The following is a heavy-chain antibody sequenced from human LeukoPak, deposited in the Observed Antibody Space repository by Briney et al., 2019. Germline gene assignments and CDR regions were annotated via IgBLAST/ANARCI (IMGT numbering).Heavy chain of an antibody. J-gene: IGHJ5*02. CDR2: ISAYNGNT. V-gene: IGHV1-18*01. D-gene: IGHD6-13*01. CDR3: ARLASDSSSWRNNWFDP. CDR1: GYTFTSYG. Sequence: GASVKVSCKASGYTFTSYGISWVRQAPGQGLEWMGWISAYNGNTNYAQKLQGRVTMTTDTSTSTAYMELRSLRSDDTAVYYCARLASDSSSWRNNWFDPWGQGTLVTVSS.